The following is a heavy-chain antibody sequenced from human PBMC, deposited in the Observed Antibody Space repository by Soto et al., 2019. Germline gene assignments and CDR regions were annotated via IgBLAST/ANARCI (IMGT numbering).Heavy chain of an antibody. D-gene: IGHD2-21*01. J-gene: IGHJ3*02. CDR2: IYYSGST. CDR1: GGSISSGGYY. CDR3: ARGDRRVNDAFDI. V-gene: IGHV4-31*03. Sequence: QVQLQESGPGLVKPSQTLSLTCTVSGGSISSGGYYWSWIRQHPGKGLEWIGYIYYSGSTYYNPSLQRRVTISEDTSTTQFSLKLSSVTAANTAVYYCARGDRRVNDAFDIWGRESMVTVSS.